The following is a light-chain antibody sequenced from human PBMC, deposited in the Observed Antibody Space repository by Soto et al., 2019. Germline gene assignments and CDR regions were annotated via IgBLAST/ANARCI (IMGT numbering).Light chain of an antibody. CDR2: LNS. CDR1: RSNIGAGYD. V-gene: IGLV1-40*01. J-gene: IGLJ1*01. Sequence: QSVLTQPPSVSGAPGQRVTISCTGSRSNIGAGYDVHWYQQLPGTAPKLLIYLNSNRPSGVPDRFSGSKSGTSASLAITGLQAEDEADYYCQSYDSSLSGGVFGTGTKVTVL. CDR3: QSYDSSLSGGV.